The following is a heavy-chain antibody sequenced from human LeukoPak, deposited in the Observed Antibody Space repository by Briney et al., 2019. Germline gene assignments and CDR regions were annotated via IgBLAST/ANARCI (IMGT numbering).Heavy chain of an antibody. D-gene: IGHD1-26*01. CDR2: IDTDGSGT. CDR1: GCTFSTYW. V-gene: IGHV3-74*01. Sequence: GGSLTLTCAASGCTFSTYWMHWVRQVPGKGRVGVARIDTDGSGTSYADSVSGRFTISRDNAKNTLYMQMNSLRAEYTAVYYCARVGGSLYFDYWGQGSLVTVSS. CDR3: ARVGGSLYFDY. J-gene: IGHJ4*02.